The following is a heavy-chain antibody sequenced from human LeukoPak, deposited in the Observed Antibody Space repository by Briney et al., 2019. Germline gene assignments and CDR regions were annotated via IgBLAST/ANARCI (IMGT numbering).Heavy chain of an antibody. CDR1: GFSFSSHG. CDR3: AKDRCSNGVGCYYYYMDV. J-gene: IGHJ6*03. Sequence: GGTLRLSCAASGFSFSSHGMSWVRQAPGKGLEWVSGIIGGAGGTYYADSVKGRFSISRDSSKNILYLQMNSLRAEGTAVYYCAKDRCSNGVGCYYYYMDVWGKGTTVTISS. D-gene: IGHD2-8*01. CDR2: IIGGAGGT. V-gene: IGHV3-23*01.